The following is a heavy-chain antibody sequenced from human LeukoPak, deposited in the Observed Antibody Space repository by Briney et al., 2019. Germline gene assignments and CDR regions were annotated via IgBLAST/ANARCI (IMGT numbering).Heavy chain of an antibody. V-gene: IGHV4-61*01. CDR1: GGSVSSGSYY. CDR3: AGGRVGATIGAFDI. Sequence: SETLSLTCTVSGGSVSSGSYYWSWIRQPPGKGLEWIGYIYYSGSTNYNPSLKSRVTISVDTSKNRFSLKLSSVTAADTAVYYCAGGRVGATIGAFDIWGQGTMVTVSS. D-gene: IGHD1-26*01. CDR2: IYYSGST. J-gene: IGHJ3*02.